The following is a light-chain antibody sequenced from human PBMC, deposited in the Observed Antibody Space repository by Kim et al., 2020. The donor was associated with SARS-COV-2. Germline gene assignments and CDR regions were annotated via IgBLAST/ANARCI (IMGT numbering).Light chain of an antibody. J-gene: IGKJ4*01. V-gene: IGKV1-39*01. CDR1: QSISSY. CDR2: AAS. CDR3: QQSYSTPLT. Sequence: ASVGDRVTITCRASQSISSYLNWYQQKPGKAPKLLIYAASSLQSGVPSRFSGSGSETDFTLTISSLQPEDFATYYCQQSYSTPLTFGGGTKVDIK.